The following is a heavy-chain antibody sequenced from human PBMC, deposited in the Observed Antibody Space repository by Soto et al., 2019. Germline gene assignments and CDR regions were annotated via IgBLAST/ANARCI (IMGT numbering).Heavy chain of an antibody. CDR1: GGTFSSYA. D-gene: IGHD4-17*01. J-gene: IGHJ5*02. Sequence: QVQLVQSGAEVKKPGSSVKVSCKASGGTFSSYAISWVRQAPGQGLEWMGGIIPIFGTANYAQKFQGRVKITADKSRSRAYRELSSLRFGGTAVYYWARGGGPYGDYGVGPWGQGTLVTVSS. V-gene: IGHV1-69*14. CDR2: IIPIFGTA. CDR3: ARGGGPYGDYGVGP.